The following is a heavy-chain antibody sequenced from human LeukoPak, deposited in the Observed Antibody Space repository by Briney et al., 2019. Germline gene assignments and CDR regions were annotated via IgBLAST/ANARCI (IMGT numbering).Heavy chain of an antibody. CDR3: AKNHSYGSGSSYHYGMDV. V-gene: IGHV3-23*01. J-gene: IGHJ6*02. D-gene: IGHD3-10*01. CDR1: GFTFSSYA. Sequence: GGSLRLSCAASGFTFSSYAMSWVRQAPGKGLEWVSAISGSGGSTYYADSVKGRFTISRDNSKNTLYLQMNSLRAEDTAVYYCAKNHSYGSGSSYHYGMDVWGQGTTVTVSS. CDR2: ISGSGGST.